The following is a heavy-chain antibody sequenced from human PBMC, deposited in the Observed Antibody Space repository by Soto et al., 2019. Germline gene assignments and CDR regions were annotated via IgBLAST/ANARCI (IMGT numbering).Heavy chain of an antibody. CDR2: IYYSGDT. J-gene: IGHJ5*02. CDR1: GGSINSYY. CDR3: ARETMPSSSKWFDP. Sequence: SETLSLTCTVSGGSINSYYWSWLRQPQGKGLEWIGHIYYSGDTNYNPSLKGRVTISVDTSKNQFSLRLSSVTAANTAVYYCARETMPSSSKWFDPWGQGTLVTVSS. D-gene: IGHD1-1*01. V-gene: IGHV4-59*01.